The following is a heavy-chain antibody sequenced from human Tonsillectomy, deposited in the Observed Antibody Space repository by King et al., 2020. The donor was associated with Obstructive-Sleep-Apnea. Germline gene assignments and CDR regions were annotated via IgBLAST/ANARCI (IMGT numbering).Heavy chain of an antibody. J-gene: IGHJ6*02. Sequence: QLVQSGAEVKKPGSSVKVSCKASGGTFSSYAISWVRQAPGQGLEWMGRIIPILGIANYAQKFQGRVTITADKSTSTAYMELSSLRSEDTAVYYCARALPYSYGSYYYYGMDVWGQGTTVTVSS. CDR2: IIPILGIA. V-gene: IGHV1-69*04. D-gene: IGHD5-18*01. CDR1: GGTFSSYA. CDR3: ARALPYSYGSYYYYGMDV.